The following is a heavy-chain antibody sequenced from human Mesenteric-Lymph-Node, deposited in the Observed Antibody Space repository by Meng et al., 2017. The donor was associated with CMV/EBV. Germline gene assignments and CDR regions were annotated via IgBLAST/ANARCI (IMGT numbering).Heavy chain of an antibody. CDR1: TFTSNA. CDR2: INAGNGNT. Sequence: TFTSNAMHGVRQAPGQRLEWMGWINAGNGNTKYSQKFQGRVTITRDTSASTAYMELSSLRAEDTAVYYCASDSQTMVRGVIMNSLGYWGQGTLVTVSS. D-gene: IGHD3-10*01. V-gene: IGHV1-3*01. CDR3: ASDSQTMVRGVIMNSLGY. J-gene: IGHJ4*02.